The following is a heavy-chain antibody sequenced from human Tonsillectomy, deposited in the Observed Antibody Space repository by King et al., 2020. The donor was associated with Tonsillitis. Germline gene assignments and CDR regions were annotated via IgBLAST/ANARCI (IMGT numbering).Heavy chain of an antibody. D-gene: IGHD1-1*01. J-gene: IGHJ4*02. Sequence: VQLVESGGGLVQPGGSLRLSCAASGFSFSIYGMSWVRQAPGKGLDWVSAIRTGGGGTYNEDSVKGRFTISRDSSKNTLYLQMDSLRAYDTAVYYCAKDRQGSWNDGFDYWGQGTLVTVSS. CDR3: AKDRQGSWNDGFDY. V-gene: IGHV3-23*04. CDR1: GFSFSIYG. CDR2: IRTGGGGT.